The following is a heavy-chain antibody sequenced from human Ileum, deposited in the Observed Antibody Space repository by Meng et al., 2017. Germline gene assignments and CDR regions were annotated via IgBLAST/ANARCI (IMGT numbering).Heavy chain of an antibody. CDR1: GGTFNTYT. CDR2: IIPIFDTP. J-gene: IGHJ4*02. Sequence: LVQSGGEWKKPGSLVKVSCKVSGGTFNTYTISWVRQAPGQGLEWMGGIIPIFDTPNYAQKFQDRVTITADASTSTTYMELNGLMSEDTALYYCARGAVVATTYYFDSWGQGTLVTVSS. D-gene: IGHD2-21*02. CDR3: ARGAVVATTYYFDS. V-gene: IGHV1-69*01.